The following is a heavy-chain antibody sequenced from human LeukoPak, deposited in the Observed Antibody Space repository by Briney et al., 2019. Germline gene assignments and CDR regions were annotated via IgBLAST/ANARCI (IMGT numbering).Heavy chain of an antibody. CDR1: NSPVYNNYC. J-gene: IGHJ4*02. CDR3: ARVGDFALKD. CDR2: MSYSGTT. D-gene: IGHD3-16*01. Sequence: SETLSLTCSVFNSPVYNNYCWAWIRLPPGEGLEWIGYMSYSGTTKYNPSLKSRVTMSVDTSKNQCTLKLTSVTAADTTVYYCARVGDFALKDWGQGTLVTVSS. V-gene: IGHV4-59*02.